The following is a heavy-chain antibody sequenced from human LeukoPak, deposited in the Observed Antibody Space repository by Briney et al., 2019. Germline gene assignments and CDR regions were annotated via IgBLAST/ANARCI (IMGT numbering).Heavy chain of an antibody. V-gene: IGHV6-1*01. D-gene: IGHD3-22*01. J-gene: IGHJ4*02. Sequence: SQTLSLTCAISGDSVSSNSAAWNWIRQSPSRGLEWLGRTYYRSKWYNDYAVSVKSRITINPDTSKNQFSLQLNSVTPEDTAVYYCARDLLGGYDSSGYPFDYWGQGTLVTVSS. CDR3: ARDLLGGYDSSGYPFDY. CDR2: TYYRSKWYN. CDR1: GDSVSSNSAA.